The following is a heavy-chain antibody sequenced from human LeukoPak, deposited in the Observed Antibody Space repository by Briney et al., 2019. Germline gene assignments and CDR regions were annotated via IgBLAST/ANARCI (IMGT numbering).Heavy chain of an antibody. V-gene: IGHV3-7*01. Sequence: GGFLRLSCAASGFTFSSYWMSWVRQAPGKGLEWVANIKQDGSEKYYVDSVKGRFTISRDNAKNSLYLQMNSLRAEDTAVYYCARDAGDRWYYDFWSGYLPPLDYWGQGTLVTVSS. CDR1: GFTFSSYW. CDR2: IKQDGSEK. D-gene: IGHD3-3*01. J-gene: IGHJ4*02. CDR3: ARDAGDRWYYDFWSGYLPPLDY.